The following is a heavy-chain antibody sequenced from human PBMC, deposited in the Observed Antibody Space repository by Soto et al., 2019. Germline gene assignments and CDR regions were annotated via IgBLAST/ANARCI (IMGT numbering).Heavy chain of an antibody. V-gene: IGHV1-24*01. J-gene: IGHJ4*02. CDR3: ATEGIAARPPADNADY. D-gene: IGHD6-6*01. CDR2: FDPEDGET. CDR1: LTELS. Sequence: LTELSMHWVRQAPGKGLEWMGGFDPEDGETIYAQKFQGRVTMTEDTSTDTAYMELSSLRSEDTAVYYCATEGIAARPPADNADYWGQGTLVTVSS.